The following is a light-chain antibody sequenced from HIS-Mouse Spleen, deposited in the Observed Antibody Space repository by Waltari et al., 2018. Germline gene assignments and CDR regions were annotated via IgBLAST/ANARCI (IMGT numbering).Light chain of an antibody. CDR1: SSDVGGYNY. Sequence: QSALTQPASVSGSPGQSIPISCTGTSSDVGGYNYVSWYQQHPGKAPKLMIYDVSNRPSGVSNRFSGSKSGNTASLTISGLQAEDEADYYCSSYTSSSTLEVVFGGGTKLTVL. CDR3: SSYTSSSTLEVV. V-gene: IGLV2-14*03. CDR2: DVS. J-gene: IGLJ2*01.